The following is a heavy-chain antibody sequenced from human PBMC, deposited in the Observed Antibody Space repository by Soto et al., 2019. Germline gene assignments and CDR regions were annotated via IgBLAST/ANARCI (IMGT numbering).Heavy chain of an antibody. J-gene: IGHJ6*02. CDR3: ARVTMVIRDSDHFGVDV. Sequence: SETLSLTCLVSGFPISSPYSWGWIRQPPGKGLEWIGSISHTGTTSYSPSLTSRVSISVDTSKSQVSLKLTSVTAADTAVYFCARVTMVIRDSDHFGVDVWGHGTTVTVSS. CDR1: GFPISSPYS. V-gene: IGHV4-38-2*02. D-gene: IGHD4-17*01. CDR2: ISHTGTT.